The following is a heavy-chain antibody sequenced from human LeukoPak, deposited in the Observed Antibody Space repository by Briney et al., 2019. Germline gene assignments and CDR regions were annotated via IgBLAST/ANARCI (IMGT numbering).Heavy chain of an antibody. D-gene: IGHD3-10*01. CDR3: AKDLWFGELSSCY. CDR1: GFTFSSYA. V-gene: IGHV3-23*01. Sequence: GGSLRLSCAASGFTFSSYAMSWGRQAPGGGLEWVLAISGSGGSTYYADSVKGRFTISRDNSTNTLYLQINSLRAEDTAVYYCAKDLWFGELSSCYWGQGTLVTVSS. CDR2: ISGSGGST. J-gene: IGHJ4*02.